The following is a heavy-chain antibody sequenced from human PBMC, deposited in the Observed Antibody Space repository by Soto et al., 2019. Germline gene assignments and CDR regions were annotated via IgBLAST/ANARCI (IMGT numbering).Heavy chain of an antibody. D-gene: IGHD1-7*01. CDR3: ARDQTGNTRPWPDY. CDR2: IYYSGST. Sequence: PSETLSLTCTVSGGSVSSGSYYWSWIRQPPGKGLEWIGYIYYSGSTNYNPSLRSRVTISVDTSKNQFSLKLSSVTAVDTAVYYCARDQTGNTRPWPDYWGQGTLVTVSS. CDR1: GGSVSSGSYY. V-gene: IGHV4-61*01. J-gene: IGHJ4*02.